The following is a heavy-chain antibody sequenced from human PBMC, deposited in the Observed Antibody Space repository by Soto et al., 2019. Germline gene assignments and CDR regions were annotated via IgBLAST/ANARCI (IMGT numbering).Heavy chain of an antibody. Sequence: QVQLVQSGAEVKKPGSSVKVSCKASGGTFSSYTISWVRQAPGQGLEWMGRIIPILGIANYAQKFQGRVTITADKSTSTAYMELSSLRSEDTAVYYCARDPDPPFVVVVAATFPWGQGTLVTVSS. CDR2: IIPILGIA. J-gene: IGHJ4*02. CDR3: ARDPDPPFVVVVAATFP. CDR1: GGTFSSYT. D-gene: IGHD2-15*01. V-gene: IGHV1-69*08.